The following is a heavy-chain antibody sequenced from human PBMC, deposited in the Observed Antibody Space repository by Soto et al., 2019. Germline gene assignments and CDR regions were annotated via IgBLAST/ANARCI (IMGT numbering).Heavy chain of an antibody. D-gene: IGHD2-8*01. CDR3: ARVNFLIRYYYYYGLDV. CDR1: GYTFTSYA. V-gene: IGHV1-3*01. J-gene: IGHJ6*02. Sequence: ASVKVSCKASGYTFTSYAMHWVRQAPGQRLEWMGWINAGNGNTKYSQKFQGRVTITRDTSASTAYMELSSLRSEDTAVYYCARVNFLIRYYYYYGLDVWRQRTTVT. CDR2: INAGNGNT.